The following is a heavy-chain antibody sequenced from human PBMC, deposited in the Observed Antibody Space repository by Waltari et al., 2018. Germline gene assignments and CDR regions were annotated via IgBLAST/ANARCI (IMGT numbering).Heavy chain of an antibody. Sequence: QVPGKGLGGVSRFRSRGGDTYYADSGRGRFTISRDNSKNMLYLEVNSLRVEDTATYYCARRGGTGPVTVGGIHCDYWGQGTLVTVFS. V-gene: IGHV3-23*01. D-gene: IGHD3-22*01. J-gene: IGHJ4*02. CDR2: FRSRGGDT. CDR3: ARRGGTGPVTVGGIHCDY.